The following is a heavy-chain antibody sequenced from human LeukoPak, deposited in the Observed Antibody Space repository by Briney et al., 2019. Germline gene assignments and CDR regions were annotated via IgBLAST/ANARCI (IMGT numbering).Heavy chain of an antibody. J-gene: IGHJ1*01. CDR1: GGSISSSSYY. Sequence: SETLSLTCTVSGGSISSSSYYWGWIRQPPGKGLEWIGSIYYSGSTYYNPSLKSRVTISVDTSKNQFSLKLSSVTAADTAVYYCATVVVAAGYFQHWGQGTLVTVSS. CDR2: IYYSGST. D-gene: IGHD2-15*01. CDR3: ATVVVAAGYFQH. V-gene: IGHV4-39*01.